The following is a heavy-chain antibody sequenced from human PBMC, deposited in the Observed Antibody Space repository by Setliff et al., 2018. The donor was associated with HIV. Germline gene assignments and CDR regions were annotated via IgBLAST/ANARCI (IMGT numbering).Heavy chain of an antibody. CDR2: LSTSGDST. Sequence: GGSLRLSCAASGFTFNNYAMSWVRQAPGKGLEWVSALSTSGDSTYYADSVKGRFTISRDNSKNTLYLQMNSLRAEDTAVYYCARDRLGSGSSMDVWGKGTTVTVSS. J-gene: IGHJ6*03. CDR3: ARDRLGSGSSMDV. V-gene: IGHV3-23*01. CDR1: GFTFNNYA. D-gene: IGHD3-10*01.